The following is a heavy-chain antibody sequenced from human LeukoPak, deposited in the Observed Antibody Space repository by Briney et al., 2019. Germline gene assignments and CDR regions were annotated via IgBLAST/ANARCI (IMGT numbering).Heavy chain of an antibody. CDR1: GYTFTNYG. CDR2: ISPNNGDT. V-gene: IGHV1-18*01. CDR3: ARSRHLYGSFDY. D-gene: IGHD1-1*01. Sequence: ASVKVSCKASGYTFTNYGITWVRQAPGQGLERMGWISPNNGDTNYAQKFQGRVIMTTDTSTSTVYMELSSLRSEDTAVYYCARSRHLYGSFDYWGQGTLVTVSS. J-gene: IGHJ4*02.